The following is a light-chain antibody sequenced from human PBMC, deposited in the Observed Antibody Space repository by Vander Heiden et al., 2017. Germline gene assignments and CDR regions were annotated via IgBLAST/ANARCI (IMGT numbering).Light chain of an antibody. CDR1: QSISSW. CDR2: KAS. V-gene: IGKV1-5*03. CDR3: QQYNIYPYT. J-gene: IGKJ2*01. Sequence: IQLTQPPSTLSASVGDRVTITCRASQSISSWLAWYQQKPGKAPKLLIFKASSLEGGVPSRFSGSGFGTDFTLTISSLQPDDFATYYCQQYNIYPYTFGQGTKLEIK.